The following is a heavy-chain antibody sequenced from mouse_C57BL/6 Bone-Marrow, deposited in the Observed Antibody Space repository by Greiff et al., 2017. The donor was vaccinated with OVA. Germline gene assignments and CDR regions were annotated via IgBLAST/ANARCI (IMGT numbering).Heavy chain of an antibody. CDR3: ARTEDYYGSKAWFDY. D-gene: IGHD1-1*01. Sequence: QVQLQQPGAELVRPGSSVKLSCKASGYTFTSYWMHWVKQRPIQGLEWIGNIDPSDSETHYNQKFKDKATLTVDKSSSTAYMQRSSLTSADSAVYYCARTEDYYGSKAWFDYWGQGTTLTVSS. CDR2: IDPSDSET. J-gene: IGHJ2*01. V-gene: IGHV1-52*01. CDR1: GYTFTSYW.